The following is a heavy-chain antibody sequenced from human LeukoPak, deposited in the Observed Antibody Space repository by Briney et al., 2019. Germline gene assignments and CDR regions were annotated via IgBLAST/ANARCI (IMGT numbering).Heavy chain of an antibody. CDR3: ARDRDSSGWHVADY. V-gene: IGHV1-18*01. J-gene: IGHJ4*02. Sequence: SEKVSCKASGYTFKSYDITWVRQAPGQRLEWIGWISANNGNTNYAQKFQGRVTMITDTAKSTAYMEMRSLRSDDAAVYYCARDRDSSGWHVADYWGQGTLVTVSS. CDR2: ISANNGNT. CDR1: GYTFKSYD. D-gene: IGHD6-19*01.